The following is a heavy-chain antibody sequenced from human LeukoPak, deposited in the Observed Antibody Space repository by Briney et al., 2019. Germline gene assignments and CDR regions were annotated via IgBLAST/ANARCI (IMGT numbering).Heavy chain of an antibody. CDR1: GFTFPNSA. CDR3: AAQRGASLHDFWSTRLFDP. V-gene: IGHV1-58*02. D-gene: IGHD3-3*01. CDR2: IVLGAGNT. J-gene: IGHJ5*02. Sequence: SVKVSXKASGFTFPNSAMQWVRQARGQRLEWIGWIVLGAGNTVYSHKFHDRVTITRDISTNTAYMELDSLGSEDTAVYYCAAQRGASLHDFWSTRLFDPWGQGTLVTVSS.